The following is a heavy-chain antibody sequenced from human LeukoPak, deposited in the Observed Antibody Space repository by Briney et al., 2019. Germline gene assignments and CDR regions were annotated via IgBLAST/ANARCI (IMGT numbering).Heavy chain of an antibody. Sequence: SETLSLTCTVSGGSISTYYWSWIRQPPGKGLEWIGYIYYSGSTYYNPSLKSRVTISVDTSKNQFSLKLSSVTAADTAVYYCASYGSGSYLYYFDYWGQGTLVTVSS. D-gene: IGHD3-10*01. V-gene: IGHV4-59*08. J-gene: IGHJ4*02. CDR2: IYYSGST. CDR3: ASYGSGSYLYYFDY. CDR1: GGSISTYY.